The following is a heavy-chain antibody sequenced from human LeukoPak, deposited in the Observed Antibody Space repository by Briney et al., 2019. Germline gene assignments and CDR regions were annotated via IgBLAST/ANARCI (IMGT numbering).Heavy chain of an antibody. V-gene: IGHV5-51*01. CDR3: ARLRLGRGYYYGMDV. D-gene: IGHD7-27*01. J-gene: IGHJ6*02. CDR2: IYPGDSDT. CDR1: GYSFTSYW. Sequence: KPGESLKISCKGSGYSFTSYWIGWVRQMPGKGLEWMGIIYPGDSDTRYSPSFQGQVTISADKSISAAYLQWSSLKASDTAMYYCARLRLGRGYYYGMDVWGQGTTVTVSS.